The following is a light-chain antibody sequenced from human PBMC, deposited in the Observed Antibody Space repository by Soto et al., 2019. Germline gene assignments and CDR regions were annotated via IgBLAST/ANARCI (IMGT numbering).Light chain of an antibody. CDR2: DAS. V-gene: IGKV3-11*01. CDR3: QQRSNWPPT. CDR1: QSVSSY. J-gene: IGKJ2*01. Sequence: EIVLTQSPATLSLSPGERATLPCRASQSVSSYLAWYQQKPGQAPRLLIYDASNRATGIPARFSGSGSGTDFTLTISSLVPEDFAVYYCQQRSNWPPTFGQGTKLEIK.